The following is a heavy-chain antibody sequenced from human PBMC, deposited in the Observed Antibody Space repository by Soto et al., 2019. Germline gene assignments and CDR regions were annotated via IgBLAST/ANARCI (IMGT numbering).Heavy chain of an antibody. V-gene: IGHV1-69*13. CDR1: GGTFSSYA. CDR2: IIPIFGTA. D-gene: IGHD1-1*01. J-gene: IGHJ5*02. CDR3: ARDGTPRRQLSCFDP. Sequence: SVKVSCKASGGTFSSYAISWVRQAPGQGLEWMGGIIPIFGTANYAQKFQGRVTITADESTSTAYMELSSLRSEATAVYYCARDGTPRRQLSCFDPRDQGTLVTVSS.